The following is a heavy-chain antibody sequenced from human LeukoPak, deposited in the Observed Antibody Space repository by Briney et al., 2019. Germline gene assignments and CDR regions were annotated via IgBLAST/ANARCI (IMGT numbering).Heavy chain of an antibody. CDR2: SKDNGDT. Sequence: SETLSLTCAVSGGSFSGYFWTWIRQPPGKGLQWIGESKDNGDTNYNSSLKSRVSISVDASKNQFSLRLTTVTAADTAVYYCARESDLYGDYPPWGQGTLVTVSS. CDR1: GGSFSGYF. J-gene: IGHJ5*02. V-gene: IGHV4-34*01. CDR3: ARESDLYGDYPP. D-gene: IGHD4-17*01.